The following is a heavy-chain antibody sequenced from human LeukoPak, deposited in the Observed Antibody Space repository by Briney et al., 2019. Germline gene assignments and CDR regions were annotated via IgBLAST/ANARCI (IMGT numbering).Heavy chain of an antibody. CDR3: ASARLKWEYYYYYMDV. Sequence: GASVKVSCKASGYTFTGYYMHWVRQAPGQGLEWMGWINPNSGGTNYAQKFQGRVTMTRDTSISTAYMELSRLRSDDTAVYYCASARLKWEYYYYYMDVWGKGTTVTVSS. V-gene: IGHV1-2*02. CDR2: INPNSGGT. CDR1: GYTFTGYY. D-gene: IGHD1-26*01. J-gene: IGHJ6*03.